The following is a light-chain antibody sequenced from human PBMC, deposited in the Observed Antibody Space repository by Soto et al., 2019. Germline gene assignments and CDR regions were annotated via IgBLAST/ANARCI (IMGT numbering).Light chain of an antibody. CDR1: QSISSW. Sequence: DIHMTQSPSTLSATTGDRVTITCRASQSISSWLAWYQHKPGKAPKLLIYKASTLKSGVPSRFSGSGSGTEFTLTISSLQPDDFATYYCQHYNSYSEAFGQGTKVDIK. J-gene: IGKJ1*01. CDR3: QHYNSYSEA. CDR2: KAS. V-gene: IGKV1-5*03.